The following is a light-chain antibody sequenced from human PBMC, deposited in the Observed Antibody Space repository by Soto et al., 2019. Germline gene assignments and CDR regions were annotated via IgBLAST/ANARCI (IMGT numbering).Light chain of an antibody. CDR2: EVS. Sequence: QSALTQPASVSGSPGQSITISCTGTSSDVGGYNYVSWYQQHPGKAPKLMIYEVSNRPSGVSNRFSGSKSGNTASLTISGLQAEDEADYYCSSYTSSSTPWVLGTGTKLTVL. CDR3: SSYTSSSTPWV. J-gene: IGLJ1*01. V-gene: IGLV2-14*01. CDR1: SSDVGGYNY.